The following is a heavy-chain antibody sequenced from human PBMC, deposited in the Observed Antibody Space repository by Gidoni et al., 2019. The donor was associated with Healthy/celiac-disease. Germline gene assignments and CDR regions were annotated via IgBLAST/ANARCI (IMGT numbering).Heavy chain of an antibody. CDR3: ARGRVRIAAYWFDP. CDR1: GYTFTSYD. V-gene: IGHV1-8*01. D-gene: IGHD6-6*01. CDR2: MNPNSGNT. J-gene: IGHJ5*02. Sequence: QVQLVQSGAEVKKPGASVKVSCKASGYTFTSYDINWVRQATGQGLEWMGWMNPNSGNTGYAQKFQGRVTMTRNTSISTAYMELSSRRSEDTAVYYCARGRVRIAAYWFDPWGQGTLVTVSS.